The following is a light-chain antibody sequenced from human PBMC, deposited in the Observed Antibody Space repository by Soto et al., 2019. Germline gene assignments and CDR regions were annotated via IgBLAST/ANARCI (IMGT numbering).Light chain of an antibody. CDR1: QSISTY. Sequence: DIQMTQSPASLSASVGDRVTITCRASQSISTYLNWYQQKPGKAPKLLVYAAYSLQSGVPSRFSGSGAGTDFTLTISSLQPEDFAIYYCQQSYSTPSTFGQGTQLEIK. V-gene: IGKV1-39*01. CDR2: AAY. J-gene: IGKJ2*01. CDR3: QQSYSTPST.